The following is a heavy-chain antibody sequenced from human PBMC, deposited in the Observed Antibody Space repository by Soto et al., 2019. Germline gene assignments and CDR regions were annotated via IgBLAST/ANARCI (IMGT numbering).Heavy chain of an antibody. V-gene: IGHV3-23*01. CDR1: GFTFSSFF. D-gene: IGHD5-18*01. CDR2: IDTSGGVT. Sequence: GGSLRLSCTASGFTFSSFFMNWVRQAPGKGPEWVSGIDTSGGVTYYADSVKGRLTISRDNSRNTLFLQMNGLRAEDTAVYYCAKQAVQRGYTYEAYFDYWGQGTLVTVSS. J-gene: IGHJ4*02. CDR3: AKQAVQRGYTYEAYFDY.